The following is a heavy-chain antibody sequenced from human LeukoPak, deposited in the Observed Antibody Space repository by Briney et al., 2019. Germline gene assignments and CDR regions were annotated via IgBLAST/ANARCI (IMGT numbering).Heavy chain of an antibody. Sequence: SETLSLTCAVYGGSFSGYYWSWIRQPPGKWLEWIGEINHSGSTNYNPSLKSRVTISVDTSKNQFSLKLNFVTAADTAVYYCARKGRGPYGSVNGYFDYWGQGTLVTVSS. CDR1: GGSFSGYY. J-gene: IGHJ4*02. CDR3: ARKGRGPYGSVNGYFDY. CDR2: INHSGST. D-gene: IGHD3-10*01. V-gene: IGHV4-34*01.